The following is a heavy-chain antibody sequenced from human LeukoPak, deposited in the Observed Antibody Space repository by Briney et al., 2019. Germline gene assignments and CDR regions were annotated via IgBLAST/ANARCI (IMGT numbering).Heavy chain of an antibody. Sequence: ASVKVSCKASGYTFTGYYMHWVRQAPGQGLEWMGWINSNSGGTNYAQKFQGRVTMTRDTSISTAYMELSRLRSDDTAVYHCARVGVVVPAAIASFRFDPWGQGTLVTVSS. CDR1: GYTFTGYY. D-gene: IGHD2-2*01. CDR2: INSNSGGT. V-gene: IGHV1-2*02. J-gene: IGHJ5*02. CDR3: ARVGVVVPAAIASFRFDP.